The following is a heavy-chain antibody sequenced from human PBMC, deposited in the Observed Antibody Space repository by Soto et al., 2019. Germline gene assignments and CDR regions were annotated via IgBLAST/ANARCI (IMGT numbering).Heavy chain of an antibody. CDR3: ASEGVRGMDA. Sequence: QVQLVQSGAEVKKPGASVKVSCKASGYTFTSYDINWVRQATGQGLEWMGWMNHNSANTGYAQKFQGRVTMTRNTSISTAQVELSSLGSEDTAVDYCASEGVRGMDAWGQGTTVTVSS. CDR1: GYTFTSYD. CDR2: MNHNSANT. D-gene: IGHD3-16*01. J-gene: IGHJ6*02. V-gene: IGHV1-8*01.